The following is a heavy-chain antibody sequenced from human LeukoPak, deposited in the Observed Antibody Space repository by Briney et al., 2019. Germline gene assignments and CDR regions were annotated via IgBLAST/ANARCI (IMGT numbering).Heavy chain of an antibody. V-gene: IGHV4-39*01. CDR1: GGSIRDSSYS. Sequence: PSETLSLTCTVSGGSIRDSSYSWGWVRQPPGKGLEWIATISYSGGTHYNPSLKSRVTIPVDTSNNQFSLTVSSVTAADTAVYYCARHSCSSIACLFDYWGQGTLATVSS. CDR2: ISYSGGT. J-gene: IGHJ4*02. CDR3: ARHSCSSIACLFDY. D-gene: IGHD2-2*01.